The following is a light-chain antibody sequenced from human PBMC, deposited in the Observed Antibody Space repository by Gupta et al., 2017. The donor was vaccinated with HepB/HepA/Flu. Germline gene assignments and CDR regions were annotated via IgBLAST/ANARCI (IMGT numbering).Light chain of an antibody. CDR1: NSNVAHNY. CDR2: DNI. CDR3: GTWDTSLKEGV. Sequence: QSVLTQPPSVSAAPGQRVTISCAGSNSNVAHNYVSWYQHVPGTAPKLLLYDNIKRHSGIPDRFSGFKSGTSVTLVITGLLPEDEADYYCGTWDTSLKEGVFGGGTKVTVL. V-gene: IGLV1-51*01. J-gene: IGLJ3*02.